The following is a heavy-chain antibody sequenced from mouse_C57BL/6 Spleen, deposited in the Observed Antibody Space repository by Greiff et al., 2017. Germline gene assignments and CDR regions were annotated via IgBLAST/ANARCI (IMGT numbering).Heavy chain of an antibody. V-gene: IGHV1-75*01. CDR3: ARSYGSSSYWYFDV. J-gene: IGHJ1*03. CDR1: GYTFTDYY. D-gene: IGHD1-1*01. Sequence: QVQLQQSGPELVKPGASVKISCKASGYTFTDYYINWVKQRPGQGLEWIGWIFPGSGSTYYNEKFKGKATLTVDKSSSTAYMLLSSLTSEDSAVYFFARSYGSSSYWYFDVWGTGTTVTVSS. CDR2: IFPGSGST.